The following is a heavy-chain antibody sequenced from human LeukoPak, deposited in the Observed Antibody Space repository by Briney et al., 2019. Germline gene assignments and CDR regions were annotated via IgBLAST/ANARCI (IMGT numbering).Heavy chain of an antibody. V-gene: IGHV1-8*01. D-gene: IGHD1-26*01. J-gene: IGHJ4*02. CDR2: MNPNSGNT. Sequence: ASVKVSCKASGYTFTSYDINWVRQATGQGLEWMGWMNPNSGNTGYAQKLQGRVTMTTDTSTSTAYMELRSLRSDDTAVYHCARVSGSYLIDYWGQGTLVTVSS. CDR3: ARVSGSYLIDY. CDR1: GYTFTSYD.